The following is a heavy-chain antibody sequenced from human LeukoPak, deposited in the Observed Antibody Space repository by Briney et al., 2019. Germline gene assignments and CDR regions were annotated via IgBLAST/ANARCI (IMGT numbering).Heavy chain of an antibody. Sequence: GGSLRLSCAASGFTFSSYWMSWVRQAPGKGLEWVANIKQDGSEKYYVDSLKGRFTISRDNAKNSLYLQMNSLTAEGTAIYYCARSLRVAVAASYWGQGTLVTVSS. J-gene: IGHJ4*02. V-gene: IGHV3-7*01. CDR3: ARSLRVAVAASY. CDR1: GFTFSSYW. D-gene: IGHD6-19*01. CDR2: IKQDGSEK.